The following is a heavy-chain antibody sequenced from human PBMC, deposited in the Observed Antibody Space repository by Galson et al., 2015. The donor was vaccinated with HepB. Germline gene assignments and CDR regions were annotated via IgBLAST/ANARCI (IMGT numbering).Heavy chain of an antibody. CDR1: GFTFNNAW. V-gene: IGHV3-15*01. CDR2: IKSKTDGGTT. J-gene: IGHJ6*04. CDR3: TTVPLAAASPWGLRV. Sequence: SLRLSCGASGFTFNNAWMSWVRQAPGKGLEWVGRIKSKTDGGTTDYAAPVKGRFTISRDDSKNTLYLQMNSLKTEDTAVYYCTTVPLAAASPWGLRVWGKGTTVTVSS. D-gene: IGHD6-13*01.